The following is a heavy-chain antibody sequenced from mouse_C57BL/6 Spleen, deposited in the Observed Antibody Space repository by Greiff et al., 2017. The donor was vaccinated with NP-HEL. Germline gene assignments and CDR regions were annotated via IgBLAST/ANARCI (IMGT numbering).Heavy chain of an antibody. D-gene: IGHD2-3*01. CDR3: ARYSYDGYYGDY. Sequence: VQLQQPGAELVKPGASVKLSCKASGYTFTSYWMHWVKQRPGQGLEWIGMIHPNSGSTNYNEKFKSKATLTVDKSSSTAYMQLSSLTSEDSAVYYCARYSYDGYYGDYWGQGTTLTVSS. CDR1: GYTFTSYW. CDR2: IHPNSGST. V-gene: IGHV1-64*01. J-gene: IGHJ2*01.